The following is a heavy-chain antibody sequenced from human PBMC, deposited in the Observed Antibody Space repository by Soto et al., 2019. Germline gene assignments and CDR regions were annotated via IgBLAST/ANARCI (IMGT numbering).Heavy chain of an antibody. CDR1: GYTFTSYG. V-gene: IGHV1-3*01. D-gene: IGHD3-10*01. J-gene: IGHJ4*02. CDR2: INAGNGDT. Sequence: VASVKVSCKASGYTFTSYGMNWVRQAPGQRLEWMGWINAGNGDTKYSQKFQGRVTITRDTSARTAYLELSSLRSEDTAVYYCARVKTGFGEIPFDYWGQGTPVTVSS. CDR3: ARVKTGFGEIPFDY.